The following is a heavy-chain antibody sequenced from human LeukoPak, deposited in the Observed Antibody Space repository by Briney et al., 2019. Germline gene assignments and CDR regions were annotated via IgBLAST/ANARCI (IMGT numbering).Heavy chain of an antibody. CDR2: INHSGST. J-gene: IGHJ4*02. CDR1: GGSFSGYY. D-gene: IGHD3-22*01. CDR3: ARRTNSSGYYHFDY. Sequence: SETLSLTCAVYGGSFSGYYGSWIRQPPGKGLEWIGEINHSGSTNHNPSLKSRVTISVDTSKNQFSLKLSSVTAADTAVYYCARRTNSSGYYHFDYWGQGTLVTVSS. V-gene: IGHV4-34*01.